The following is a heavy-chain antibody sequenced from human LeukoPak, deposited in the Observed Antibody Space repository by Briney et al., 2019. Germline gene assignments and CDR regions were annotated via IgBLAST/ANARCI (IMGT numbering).Heavy chain of an antibody. D-gene: IGHD2-15*01. CDR2: IWYDGSNK. J-gene: IGHJ4*02. Sequence: GRSLRLSCAASGFTFSSYSMHWVRQAPGKGLEWVAVIWYDGSNKYYADSVKGRFTISRDNSKNTLYLQMNSLRAEDTAVYYCARAQAYCSGGSCYAFDYWGQGTLVTVSS. CDR1: GFTFSSYS. V-gene: IGHV3-33*01. CDR3: ARAQAYCSGGSCYAFDY.